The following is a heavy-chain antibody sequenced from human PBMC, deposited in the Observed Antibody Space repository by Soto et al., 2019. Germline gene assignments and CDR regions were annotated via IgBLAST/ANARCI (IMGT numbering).Heavy chain of an antibody. J-gene: IGHJ6*02. CDR2: ISYDGSNK. V-gene: IGHV3-30-3*01. CDR3: ARDSKPGIAVAGTRFGYYYYGMDV. CDR1: GFTFSSYA. Sequence: GGSLRLSCAASGFTFSSYAMHWVRQAPGKGLEWVAVISYDGSNKYYADSVKGRFTISRDNSKNTLYLQMNSLRAEDTAVYYCARDSKPGIAVAGTRFGYYYYGMDVWGQGTTVTVSS. D-gene: IGHD6-19*01.